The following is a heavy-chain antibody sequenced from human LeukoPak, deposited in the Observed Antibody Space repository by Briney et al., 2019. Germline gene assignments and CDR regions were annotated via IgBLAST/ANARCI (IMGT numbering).Heavy chain of an antibody. CDR2: IKSKAYGGTK. D-gene: IGHD4-23*01. CDR1: GFTFGDYA. Sequence: GRSLRLSCTASGFTFGDYAMNWVRQAPGKGLEWVGFIKSKAYGGTKEYAASVKGRFMISRDDSKNIAYLQMNSLKTEDTAVYYCTRGRGGLNYYYYMDVWGKGTTVTVSS. J-gene: IGHJ6*03. CDR3: TRGRGGLNYYYYMDV. V-gene: IGHV3-49*04.